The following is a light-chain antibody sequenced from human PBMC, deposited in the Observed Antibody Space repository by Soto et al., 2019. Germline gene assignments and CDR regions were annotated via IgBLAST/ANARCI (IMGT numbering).Light chain of an antibody. V-gene: IGKV3-11*01. CDR1: QSVSSY. Sequence: EIVLTQSPATLSLSPGERATLSCRASQSVSSYLAWYQQKPGQAPRLLIYDASNRATGIPARFSGSGSGTDFTLTISSLEPEEVAVYYCQQRSNWPKLTFGEGTKVEIK. J-gene: IGKJ4*01. CDR3: QQRSNWPKLT. CDR2: DAS.